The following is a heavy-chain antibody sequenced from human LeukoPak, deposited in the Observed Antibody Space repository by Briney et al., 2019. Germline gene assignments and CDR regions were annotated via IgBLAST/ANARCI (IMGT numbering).Heavy chain of an antibody. CDR2: ISAYNGNT. CDR3: ARVVGDSSGYYFGDLDY. V-gene: IGHV1-18*01. Sequence: ASVKLSCTASGYTFTSYGISWVRQAPGQGLEWMGCISAYNGNTNYAQKLKGRVTMTTDTSTSTPYMELRSLRSDDTAMYYCARVVGDSSGYYFGDLDYWGQGTLVTVSS. J-gene: IGHJ4*02. D-gene: IGHD3-22*01. CDR1: GYTFTSYG.